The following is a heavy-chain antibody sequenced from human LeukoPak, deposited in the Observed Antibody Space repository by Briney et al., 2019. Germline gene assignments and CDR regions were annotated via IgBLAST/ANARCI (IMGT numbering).Heavy chain of an antibody. D-gene: IGHD4-17*01. CDR2: INSSANTI. CDR3: ARERIYGDYFDY. J-gene: IGHJ4*02. CDR1: VFTFISYE. V-gene: IGHV3-48*03. Sequence: PGGSLRLSCAASVFTFISYEFNSVRPVPGEGLEWVSYINSSANTIYYADSVKGRFTVSRDNAKNSLFLQMNALRAEDTAIYYCARERIYGDYFDYWGQGALVTVSS.